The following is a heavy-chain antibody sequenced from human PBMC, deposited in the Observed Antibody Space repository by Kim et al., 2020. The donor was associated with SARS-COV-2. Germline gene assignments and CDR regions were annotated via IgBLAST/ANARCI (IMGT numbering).Heavy chain of an antibody. D-gene: IGHD2-21*01. CDR3: ARGSGIVNY. Sequence: NTNYAQKLQGRGTMTTDTSTSTAYMELRSLRSDDTAVYYCARGSGIVNYWGQGTLVTVSS. J-gene: IGHJ4*02. V-gene: IGHV1-18*01. CDR2: NT.